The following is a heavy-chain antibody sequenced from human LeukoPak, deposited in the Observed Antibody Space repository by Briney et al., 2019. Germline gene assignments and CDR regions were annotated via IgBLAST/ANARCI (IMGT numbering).Heavy chain of an antibody. J-gene: IGHJ6*04. CDR3: ARAGYGSGPREPYYYGMDV. Sequence: SQTLSLTCAVSGGSISSGGYYWSWIRQPPGKGLEWIGYIYHSGSTYYNPSLKSRVTISVDRSKNQFSLKLSSVTAADTAVYYCARAGYGSGPREPYYYGMDVWGKGTTVTVSS. V-gene: IGHV4-30-2*01. D-gene: IGHD3-10*01. CDR1: GGSISSGGYY. CDR2: IYHSGST.